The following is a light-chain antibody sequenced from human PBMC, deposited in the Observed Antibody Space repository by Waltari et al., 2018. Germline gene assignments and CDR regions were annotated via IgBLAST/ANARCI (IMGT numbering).Light chain of an antibody. CDR3: QQYGGSPYT. CDR2: GAS. J-gene: IGKJ2*01. V-gene: IGKV3-20*01. CDR1: QSVAGSY. Sequence: EIELTQSPGTLSLSPGERATLSCRASQSVAGSYLAWYQHKPGQVPRLLIYGASIRATGIPDRFSGSGSWTGFTLTISRLEPEDFAVYYCQQYGGSPYTFGQGTKLEIK.